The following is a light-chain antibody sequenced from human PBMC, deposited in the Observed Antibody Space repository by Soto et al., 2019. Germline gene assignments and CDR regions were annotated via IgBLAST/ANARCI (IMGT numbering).Light chain of an antibody. CDR1: ISDVGGHGY. V-gene: IGLV2-14*01. Sequence: QSALTQPASVSGSPGQSITISCTGTISDVGGHGYVSWYQQHPVKAPKLMIYEVTYRPSGVSDRFSGSKSGNTASLTISGLQAEDEADYYYFSFTSHSSHYVFGTGTKLTVL. CDR2: EVT. J-gene: IGLJ1*01. CDR3: FSFTSHSSHYV.